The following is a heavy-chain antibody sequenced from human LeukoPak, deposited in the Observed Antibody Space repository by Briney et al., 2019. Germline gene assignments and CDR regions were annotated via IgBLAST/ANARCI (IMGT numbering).Heavy chain of an antibody. J-gene: IGHJ3*02. CDR2: INPNSGDT. Sequence: ASVKVSCKASGYTFTGYYMHWVRQAPGQGLEWMGWINPNSGDTNYEQKLQGRVTMTRDTSISTAYMELSRLRSDDRAVYYCARALYTSSWPINAFNIWGQGTMVTVSS. CDR1: GYTFTGYY. V-gene: IGHV1-2*02. D-gene: IGHD6-13*01. CDR3: ARALYTSSWPINAFNI.